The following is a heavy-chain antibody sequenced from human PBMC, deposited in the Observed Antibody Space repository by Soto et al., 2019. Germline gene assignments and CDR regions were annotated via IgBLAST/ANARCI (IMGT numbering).Heavy chain of an antibody. D-gene: IGHD6-25*01. CDR3: ARSGRPLTEFHS. V-gene: IGHV4-59*06. J-gene: IGHJ4*02. CDR2: IYYSGST. CDR1: GGSISSYY. Sequence: PSETLSLTCTVSGGSISSYYWNWIRQNPEKGLEWIGFIYYSGSTYCSPSLKSRCSMSLDTSKNQFSLKLSSVTAADTAVYYCARSGRPLTEFHSWGQGILVTVSS.